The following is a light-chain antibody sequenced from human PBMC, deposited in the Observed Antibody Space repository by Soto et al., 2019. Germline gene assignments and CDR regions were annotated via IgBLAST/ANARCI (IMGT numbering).Light chain of an antibody. Sequence: QSVLTQPASVSGSPGQTITISCTGTSSDVGAYNYVSWYQQHPGKAPKLMIYEVSNRPSGVSDRFSGSKSGNTASLTISGLQDAQEADYYCSSKRTTASLVFGTGTKVTV. CDR2: EVS. CDR3: SSKRTTASLV. V-gene: IGLV2-14*01. J-gene: IGLJ1*01. CDR1: SSDVGAYNY.